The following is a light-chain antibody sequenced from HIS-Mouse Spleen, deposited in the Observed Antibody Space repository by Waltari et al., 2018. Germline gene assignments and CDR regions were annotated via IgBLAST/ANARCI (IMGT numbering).Light chain of an antibody. CDR2: AAS. V-gene: IGKV1-9*01. J-gene: IGKJ1*01. CDR1: QGISSY. CDR3: QQLNSYPPT. Sequence: DIQLTQSPSFLSASVGDRVTITCRASQGISSYLAWYQQKPGKAPKLLIYAASTLQSGVPSRFSGSGSGTEFTLTTAACRLKDFATYYCQQLNSYPPTFGQGTKVEIK.